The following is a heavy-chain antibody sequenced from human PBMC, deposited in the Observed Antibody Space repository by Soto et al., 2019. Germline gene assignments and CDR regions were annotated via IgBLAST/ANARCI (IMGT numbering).Heavy chain of an antibody. CDR1: GGCMSSYY. CDR3: ARDLWGYCGTDCYPLDV. Sequence: SXTLSLTCTVSGGCMSSYYWSWIRQPPVNGLEWIGYIYYSGSTNYTPSLKSRVTISVDTSKNQFSLKLNSVTAADTAVYYCARDLWGYCGTDCYPLDVWGQGTTVTVSS. CDR2: IYYSGST. D-gene: IGHD2-21*02. V-gene: IGHV4-59*01. J-gene: IGHJ6*02.